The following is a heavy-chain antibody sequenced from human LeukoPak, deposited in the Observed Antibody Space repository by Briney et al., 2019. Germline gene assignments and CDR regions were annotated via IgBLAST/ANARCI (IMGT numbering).Heavy chain of an antibody. D-gene: IGHD3-10*01. V-gene: IGHV4-59*01. Sequence: SETLSLTCTVSGGSISSYYWSWIRQPPGKGLEWIGYIYYSGSTNYNPSLKSRVTISVDTSKNQFSLKLSSVTAADTAVYYCARVMMVRGVIITTVFDYWGQGTLVTVSS. CDR2: IYYSGST. CDR3: ARVMMVRGVIITTVFDY. J-gene: IGHJ4*02. CDR1: GGSISSYY.